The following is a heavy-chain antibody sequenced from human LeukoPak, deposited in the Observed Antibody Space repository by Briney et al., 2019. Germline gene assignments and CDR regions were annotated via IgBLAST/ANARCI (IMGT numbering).Heavy chain of an antibody. D-gene: IGHD6-13*01. CDR2: IYDSGST. CDR1: GASFSSSTYY. Sequence: SETLSLTCTLSGASFSSSTYYWGWIRQPPGKGLEWIGSIYDSGSTYYNPSLKSRVTMSVDTSKTQFSLKLSSVTAADTAVYYCARHAGGISATGTRPFDYWGQGTLVTVSS. CDR3: ARHAGGISATGTRPFDY. J-gene: IGHJ4*02. V-gene: IGHV4-39*01.